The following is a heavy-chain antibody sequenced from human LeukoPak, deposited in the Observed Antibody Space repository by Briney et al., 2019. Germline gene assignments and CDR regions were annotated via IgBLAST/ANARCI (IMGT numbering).Heavy chain of an antibody. D-gene: IGHD4/OR15-4a*01. J-gene: IGHJ4*02. Sequence: SETLSLTCTVSGGSISGHYWSWSRQPPGKGLEWIGYIYYTGTTNYNPSLRSRVTISVETSKNQFSLKLSSVTAADTAVYCCMRSGANSGGNWGQGTLVTVSS. CDR2: IYYTGTT. CDR1: GGSISGHY. V-gene: IGHV4-59*11. CDR3: MRSGANSGGN.